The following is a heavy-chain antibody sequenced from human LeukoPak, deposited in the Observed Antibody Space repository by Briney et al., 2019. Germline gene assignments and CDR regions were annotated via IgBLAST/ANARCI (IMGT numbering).Heavy chain of an antibody. D-gene: IGHD6-19*01. J-gene: IGHJ4*02. CDR1: GGSISSSNYY. CDR2: IYYSGTT. V-gene: IGHV4-39*02. Sequence: SETLSLTCTVSGGSISSSNYYWGWIRQPPGKGLEWIGSIYYSGTTYYNPSLKSRVTISVDTSKNQFSLKLSSVTAADTAVYYCARDSAVAGNEALDYWGQGTLVTVSS. CDR3: ARDSAVAGNEALDY.